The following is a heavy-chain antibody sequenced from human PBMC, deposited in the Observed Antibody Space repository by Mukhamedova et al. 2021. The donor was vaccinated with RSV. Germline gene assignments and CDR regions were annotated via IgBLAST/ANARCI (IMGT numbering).Heavy chain of an antibody. D-gene: IGHD2-15*01. CDR2: ISHGGTT. Sequence: EWIGYISHGGTTRFNPSLQSRLFMSIDLSKNQFSLDLLSVTATDTAVYYCARDYWSYYFDLWGRGTLVTVS. J-gene: IGHJ4*02. V-gene: IGHV4-30-2*05. CDR3: ARDYWSYYFDL.